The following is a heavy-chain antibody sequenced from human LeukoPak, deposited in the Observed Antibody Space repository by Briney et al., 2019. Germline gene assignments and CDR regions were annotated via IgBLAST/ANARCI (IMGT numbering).Heavy chain of an antibody. D-gene: IGHD3-10*01. CDR2: IYYSGYT. CDR3: AKHYMGSSYNRGLDS. V-gene: IGHV4-39*01. Sequence: SETLSLTCTVSGGSISSSTYYWGWVRQPPGKGLEWIGSIYYSGYTYYNPSLESRVTISIGTSKNQFSLKLSSVTAADTAIYYCAKHYMGSSYNRGLDSWGQGTLVTVSS. J-gene: IGHJ4*02. CDR1: GGSISSSTYY.